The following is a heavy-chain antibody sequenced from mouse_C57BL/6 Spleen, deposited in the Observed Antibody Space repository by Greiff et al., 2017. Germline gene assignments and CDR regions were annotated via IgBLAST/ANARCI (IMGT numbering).Heavy chain of an antibody. CDR1: GFTFSDYG. J-gene: IGHJ2*01. Sequence: EVKLMESGGGLVQPGGSLKLSCAASGFTFSDYGMAWVRQAPRKGPEWVAYISYLEYSIYYAYTVTGRFTISRENAKNTLYLEMSSLSSEDTTMYYGARGGTEVAPYYFDYWGQGTTLTVSS. CDR3: ARGGTEVAPYYFDY. D-gene: IGHD1-1*01. CDR2: ISYLEYSI. V-gene: IGHV5-15*01.